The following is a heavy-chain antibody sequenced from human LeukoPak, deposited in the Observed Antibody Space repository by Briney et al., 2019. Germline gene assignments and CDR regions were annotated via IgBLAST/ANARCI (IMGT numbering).Heavy chain of an antibody. J-gene: IGHJ4*02. CDR2: IYYSGST. D-gene: IGHD3-10*01. V-gene: IGHV4-31*03. CDR3: ARARYGSGSYYFDY. CDR1: GGSISSGGYY. Sequence: SETLSLTCTVSGGSISSGGYYWSWIRQHPGKGLEWIGYIYYSGSTYYNPSRKSRVTISVDTSKNQFSLKLSSVTAADTAVYYCARARYGSGSYYFDYWGQGTLVTVSS.